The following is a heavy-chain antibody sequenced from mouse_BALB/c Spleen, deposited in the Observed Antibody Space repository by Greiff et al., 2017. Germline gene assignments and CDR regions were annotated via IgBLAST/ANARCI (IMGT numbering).Heavy chain of an antibody. CDR1: GYTFTDYW. CDR3: NAGEIDY. D-gene: IGHD6-5*01. CDR2: IDTSDSYT. Sequence: QVQLQQPGAELVMPGASVKMSCKASGYTFTDYWMHWVKQRPGQGLEWIGAIDTSDSYTSYNQKFKGKATLTVDESSSTAYMQLSSLTSEDSAVYYCNAGEIDYWGQGTTLTVSS. V-gene: IGHV1-69*01. J-gene: IGHJ2*01.